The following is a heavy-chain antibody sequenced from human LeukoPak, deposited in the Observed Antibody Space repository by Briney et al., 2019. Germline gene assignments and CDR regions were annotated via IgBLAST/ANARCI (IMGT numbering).Heavy chain of an antibody. CDR2: ISGSGGST. CDR3: AKNYDILTGLPDY. V-gene: IGHV3-23*01. D-gene: IGHD3-9*01. Sequence: HPGGSLRLSCAASGFTFSSYWMHWVRQAPGKGLEWVSAISGSGGSTYYADSVKGRFTISRDNSKNTLYLQMNSLRAGDTAVYYCAKNYDILTGLPDYWGQGTLVTVSS. CDR1: GFTFSSYW. J-gene: IGHJ4*02.